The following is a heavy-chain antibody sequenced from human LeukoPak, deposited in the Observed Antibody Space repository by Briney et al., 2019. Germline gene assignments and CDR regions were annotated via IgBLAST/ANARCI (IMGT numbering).Heavy chain of an antibody. J-gene: IGHJ4*02. CDR2: IRYGGSNK. V-gene: IGHV3-30*02. D-gene: IGHD6-19*01. Sequence: GGSLRLSCAASGFTFSSYGMHWVRQAPGKGLEWVAFIRYGGSNKYYADSVKGRFTISRDNSKNTLYLQMNSLRAEDTAVYYCATRSTISSGWHFDYWGQGTLVTVSS. CDR1: GFTFSSYG. CDR3: ATRSTISSGWHFDY.